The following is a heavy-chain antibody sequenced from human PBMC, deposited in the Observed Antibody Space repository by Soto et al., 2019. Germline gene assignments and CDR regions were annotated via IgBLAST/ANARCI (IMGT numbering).Heavy chain of an antibody. Sequence: QVQLVQSGAEVKKPGSSVKVSCKASGGTFSSYAISWVRQAPGQGLEWMGGIIPIFGTANYAQKFQGRVTITADESTSTAYMELSSLRSEDTAVYYCARDRSYSSSWTINYYYGMDVWGQGTTVTVSS. CDR2: IIPIFGTA. D-gene: IGHD6-13*01. CDR3: ARDRSYSSSWTINYYYGMDV. CDR1: GGTFSSYA. V-gene: IGHV1-69*01. J-gene: IGHJ6*02.